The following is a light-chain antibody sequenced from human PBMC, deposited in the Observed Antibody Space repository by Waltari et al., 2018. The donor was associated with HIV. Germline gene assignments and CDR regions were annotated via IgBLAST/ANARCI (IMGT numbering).Light chain of an antibody. V-gene: IGLV2-11*01. CDR1: SSDVGGFNS. Sequence: QSAPTQPRSVSGSPGQSVTISCTGTSSDVGGFNSVSWYQQHPGKAPKLMIYDVTKRPSGVPDRFSGSKSGNTASLTISGLQADDEADYYCCSYAGNYTLIFGGGTKLTVL. J-gene: IGLJ2*01. CDR3: CSYAGNYTLI. CDR2: DVT.